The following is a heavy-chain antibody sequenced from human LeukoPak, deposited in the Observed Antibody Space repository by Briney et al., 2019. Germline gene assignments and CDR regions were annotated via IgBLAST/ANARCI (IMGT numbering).Heavy chain of an antibody. CDR1: GGSISSYY. D-gene: IGHD3-10*01. Sequence: SETLSLTCTVSGGSISSYYWSWIRQPAGKGLEWIGRIYTSGSTNYNPSLKSRVTISVDTSKNQFSLKLSSVTAADTAVYYCARTTMVRGTYYMDVWGKGTTATISS. V-gene: IGHV4-4*07. CDR2: IYTSGST. J-gene: IGHJ6*03. CDR3: ARTTMVRGTYYMDV.